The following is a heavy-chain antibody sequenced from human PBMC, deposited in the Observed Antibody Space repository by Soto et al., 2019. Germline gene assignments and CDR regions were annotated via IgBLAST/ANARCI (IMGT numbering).Heavy chain of an antibody. V-gene: IGHV3-74*01. CDR2: INPDGITT. CDR3: ARVGVGAYFFDS. CDR1: GFTFSAYW. Sequence: EVQLVESGGGLVKPGGSLRLSCEASGFTFSAYWMHWVRQAPGKGLVWVSRINPDGITTSYADSVEGRFTISRDNTKKTLYLQMHGLRAEDTAVYFCARVGVGAYFFDSWGQGVLLTVSS. D-gene: IGHD1-26*01. J-gene: IGHJ4*02.